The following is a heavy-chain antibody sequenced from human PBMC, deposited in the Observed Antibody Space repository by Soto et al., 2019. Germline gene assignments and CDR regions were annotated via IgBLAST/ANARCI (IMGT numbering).Heavy chain of an antibody. CDR3: AGGPKSAWAFDI. V-gene: IGHV4-34*01. CDR1: GGSFSGYY. Sequence: QVQLQQWGAGLLKPSETLSLTCAVYGGSFSGYYWSWIRQPPGKGLEWIVEIYHSGSTNYNPSLKSRVTISVDTSKNHFSLRLSSVTAADTAVDYCAGGPKSAWAFDIWGQGTMVTVSS. CDR2: IYHSGST. J-gene: IGHJ3*02.